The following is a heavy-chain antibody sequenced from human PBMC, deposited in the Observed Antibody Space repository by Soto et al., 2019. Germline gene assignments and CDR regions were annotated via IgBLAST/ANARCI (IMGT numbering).Heavy chain of an antibody. CDR1: GDSVTSDDSY. J-gene: IGHJ5*02. CDR2: ISHTGET. D-gene: IGHD3-3*01. V-gene: IGHV4-39*01. Sequence: QLRLQESGPGLVKPSGTLSLTCTVSGDSVTSDDSYWGWIRRPPGQGLEWIGTISHTGETFYNPPLNRRLTMSLGASNNQLSLKLASMTAVAAGVFFCARQMRGQIPHFGALAPVNSWGQGIMVTVSS. CDR3: ARQMRGQIPHFGALAPVNS.